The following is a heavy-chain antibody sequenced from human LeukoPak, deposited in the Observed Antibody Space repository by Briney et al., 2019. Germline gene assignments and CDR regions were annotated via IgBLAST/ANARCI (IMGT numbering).Heavy chain of an antibody. V-gene: IGHV4-39*07. CDR1: GGSISSSSYS. Sequence: SETLSLTCTVSGGSISSSSYSWGWIRQPPGKGLEWIGSIFYSGSTYYNPSLKSRVTISVDTSKNQFSLKLSSVTAADTALYYCARAATIKTDWFDPWGQGTLVTVSS. CDR3: ARAATIKTDWFDP. CDR2: IFYSGST. D-gene: IGHD5-24*01. J-gene: IGHJ5*02.